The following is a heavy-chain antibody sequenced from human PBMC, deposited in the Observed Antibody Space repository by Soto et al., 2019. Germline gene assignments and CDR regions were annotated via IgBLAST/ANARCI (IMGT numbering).Heavy chain of an antibody. D-gene: IGHD5-18*01. J-gene: IGHJ4*02. V-gene: IGHV4-59*01. CDR1: GGSISSYY. CDR3: ARGLTAMAEYY. Sequence: SETLSLTCTVSGGSISSYYWSWIRQPPGKGLEWIGYIYYSGSTNYNPSLKSRVTISVDTSKNQFSLKLSSVTAADTAVYYCARGLTAMAEYYWGQGTLVTVSS. CDR2: IYYSGST.